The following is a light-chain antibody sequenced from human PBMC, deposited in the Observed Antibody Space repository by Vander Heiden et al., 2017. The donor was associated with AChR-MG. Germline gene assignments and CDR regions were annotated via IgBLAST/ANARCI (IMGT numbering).Light chain of an antibody. Sequence: DIQLTQSPSTLSASVGDRVTITCRASQSISRWLAWYQQKPGKAPQLRIYHASPLEIGVPARFSGSGSGTEFTLTISSLQPDDFAIYYCQQYNTYFGGGTKVEIK. V-gene: IGKV1-5*01. J-gene: IGKJ4*01. CDR3: QQYNTY. CDR1: QSISRW. CDR2: HAS.